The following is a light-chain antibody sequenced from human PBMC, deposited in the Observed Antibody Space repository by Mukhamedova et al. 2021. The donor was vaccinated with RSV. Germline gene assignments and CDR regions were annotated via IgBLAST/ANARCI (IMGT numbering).Light chain of an antibody. CDR2: DVS. Sequence: GTSSDIGSYNYVARYQQHPGKAPKVIIHDVSNRPSGVSNRFSASKSGNTASLTISGLQPEDEADYYCSSYTTSDTWVFGGGTKLTVL. J-gene: IGLJ3*02. CDR1: SSDIGSYNY. V-gene: IGLV2-14*04. CDR3: SSYTTSDTWV.